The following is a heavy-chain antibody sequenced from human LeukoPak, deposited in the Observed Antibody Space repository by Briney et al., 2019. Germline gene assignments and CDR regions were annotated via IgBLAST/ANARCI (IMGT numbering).Heavy chain of an antibody. V-gene: IGHV4-59*01. J-gene: IGHJ5*02. Sequence: PSETLSLTCTVSGGSISSYYWSWIRQPPGKGLEWIGYIYYSGSTNYNPSLKSRVTISVDTSKNQFSLKLSSVTAADTAVYYRARAARGYDFWSGSDWFDPWGQGTLVTVSS. CDR3: ARAARGYDFWSGSDWFDP. CDR2: IYYSGST. D-gene: IGHD3-3*01. CDR1: GGSISSYY.